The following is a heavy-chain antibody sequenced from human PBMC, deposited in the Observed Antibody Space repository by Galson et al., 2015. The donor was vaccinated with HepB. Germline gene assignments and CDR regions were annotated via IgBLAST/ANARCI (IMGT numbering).Heavy chain of an antibody. CDR1: GGTFSSFA. J-gene: IGHJ5*02. CDR3: ARNPMEYSRGWDNYFDP. D-gene: IGHD6-19*01. Sequence: SVKVSCKASGGTFSSFAICWVRQAPGQGLEWMGGLIPLFGLPNYAQKFKGRVTITADEYTSTAYLEVSSLRSEDTAVYYCARNPMEYSRGWDNYFDPWGQGTLVIVSS. CDR2: LIPLFGLP. V-gene: IGHV1-69*13.